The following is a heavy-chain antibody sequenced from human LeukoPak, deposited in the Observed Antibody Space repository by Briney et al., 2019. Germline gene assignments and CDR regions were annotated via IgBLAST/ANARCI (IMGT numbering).Heavy chain of an antibody. CDR1: GYSFTSYW. V-gene: IGHV5-10-1*01. J-gene: IGHJ4*02. CDR2: IDPSDSYT. CDR3: ARHHGPRYCSSTSCYGGAGLGY. Sequence: GESLRISCNGSGYSFTSYWISWVRQMPGKGLEWMGRIDPSDSYTNYSPSFQGHVTISADKSISTAYLQWSSLKASDTAMYYCARHHGPRYCSSTSCYGGAGLGYWGQGTLVTVSS. D-gene: IGHD2-2*01.